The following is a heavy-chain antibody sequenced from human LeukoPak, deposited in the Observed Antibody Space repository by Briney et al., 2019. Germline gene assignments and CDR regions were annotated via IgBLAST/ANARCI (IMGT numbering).Heavy chain of an antibody. V-gene: IGHV3-30*02. CDR3: AKDSRMATAEFDY. Sequence: ADSVKGRFTISRDNSKNTLYLQMNSLRAEDTAVYYCAKDSRMATAEFDYWGQGTLVTVSS. J-gene: IGHJ4*02. D-gene: IGHD5-24*01.